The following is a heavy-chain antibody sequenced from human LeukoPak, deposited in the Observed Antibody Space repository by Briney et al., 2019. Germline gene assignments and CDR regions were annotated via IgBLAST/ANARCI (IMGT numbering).Heavy chain of an antibody. J-gene: IGHJ4*02. Sequence: SETLSLTCTVSGGSISRGSYCWSWIRQAAGKGLEWIGSIYTSGSTNYNPSIKSRVTISIDTSKNQFSMKLSSVTAADTAVYYCAREYTLYRSGWCLDYWGQGTVVTVSS. D-gene: IGHD6-19*01. V-gene: IGHV4-61*02. CDR1: GGSISRGSYC. CDR3: AREYTLYRSGWCLDY. CDR2: IYTSGST.